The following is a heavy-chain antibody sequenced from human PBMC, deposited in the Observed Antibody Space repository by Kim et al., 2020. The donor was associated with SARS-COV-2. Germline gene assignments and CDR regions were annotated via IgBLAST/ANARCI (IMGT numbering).Heavy chain of an antibody. J-gene: IGHJ6*02. CDR1: GGSISSGGYY. Sequence: SETLSLTCTVSGGSISSGGYYWSWIRQHPGKGLEWIGYIYYSGSTYYNPSLKSRVTISVDTSKNQFSLKLSSVTAADTAVYYCARLHKINYAWVLDVWGQGTTVTVSS. D-gene: IGHD4-4*01. V-gene: IGHV4-31*03. CDR3: ARLHKINYAWVLDV. CDR2: IYYSGST.